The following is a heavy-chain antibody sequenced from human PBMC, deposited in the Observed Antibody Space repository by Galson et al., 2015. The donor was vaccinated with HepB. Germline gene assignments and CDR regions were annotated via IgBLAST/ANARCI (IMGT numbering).Heavy chain of an antibody. CDR1: GYTFTGYY. CDR2: INPNSGGT. V-gene: IGHV1-2*06. J-gene: IGHJ4*02. D-gene: IGHD3-9*01. Sequence: SVKVSCKASGYTFTGYYMHWVRQAPGQGLEWMGRINPNSGGTNYAQKFQGRVTMTRDTSISTAYMELSRLRSDDTAVYYCARVLPTYYDILTGYYPDWGQGTLVTVSS. CDR3: ARVLPTYYDILTGYYPD.